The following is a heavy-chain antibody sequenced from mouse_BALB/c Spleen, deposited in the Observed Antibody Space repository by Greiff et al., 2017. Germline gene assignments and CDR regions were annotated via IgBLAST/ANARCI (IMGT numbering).Heavy chain of an antibody. CDR1: GYSITSGYY. V-gene: IGHV3-6*02. Sequence: EVKLMESGPGLVKPSQSLSLTCSVTGYSITSGYYWNWIRKFPGNKLEWMGYISYDGSNNYNPSLKNRISITRDTSKNQFFLKLNSVTTEDTATYYCARWYEEMRRWGQGTLVTVSA. CDR2: ISYDGSN. CDR3: ARWYEEMRR. D-gene: IGHD1-1*02. J-gene: IGHJ3*01.